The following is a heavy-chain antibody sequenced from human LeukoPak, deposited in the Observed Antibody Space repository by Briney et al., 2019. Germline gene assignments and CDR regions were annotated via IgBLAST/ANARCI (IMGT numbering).Heavy chain of an antibody. CDR2: IYYSGST. D-gene: IGHD6-13*01. CDR3: ARDILATSIAAPYY. V-gene: IGHV4-59*01. CDR1: GGSISSYY. J-gene: IGHJ4*02. Sequence: PSETLSLTCTVSGGSISSYYWSWIRQPPGKGLEWIGYIYYSGSTNYNPSLKSRVTISVDTSKNRFSLKLSSVTAADTAVYYCARDILATSIAAPYYWGQGTLVTVSS.